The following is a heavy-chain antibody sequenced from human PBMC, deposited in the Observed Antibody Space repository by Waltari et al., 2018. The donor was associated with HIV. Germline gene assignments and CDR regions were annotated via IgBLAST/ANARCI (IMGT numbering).Heavy chain of an antibody. Sequence: EVQLLESVGGLVNPGGSLSLSFNDSGFNFRNFAMSWVRPAPGKGPEWVSALSGSGSTAAYADYVKGRFTISRDFSNNTLFLQMNNWRAEDTAVYFCAKSMRDLRPSAFDVWGQGTMVAISS. CDR3: AKSMRDLRPSAFDV. D-gene: IGHD2-8*01. V-gene: IGHV3-23*01. CDR2: LSGSGSTA. J-gene: IGHJ3*01. CDR1: GFNFRNFA.